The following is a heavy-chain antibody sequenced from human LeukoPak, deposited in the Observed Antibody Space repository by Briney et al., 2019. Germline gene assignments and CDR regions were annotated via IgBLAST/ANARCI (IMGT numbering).Heavy chain of an antibody. J-gene: IGHJ4*02. V-gene: IGHV1-18*01. D-gene: IGHD3-3*01. Sequence: ASVKVSCKASGYTFTSYGISWVRQAPGQGLEWMGWISAYNGNTNYAQKLQGRVTMTTDTSTSTAYMELRSLRSDDTAVYYCARDTSREFLEWLGIDYWGQGTLVTVSS. CDR3: ARDTSREFLEWLGIDY. CDR2: ISAYNGNT. CDR1: GYTFTSYG.